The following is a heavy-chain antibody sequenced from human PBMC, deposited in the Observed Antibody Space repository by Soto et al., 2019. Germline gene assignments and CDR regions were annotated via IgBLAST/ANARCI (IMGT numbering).Heavy chain of an antibody. Sequence: GGSLRLSCAASGFTFSNYAMSWVRQAPGKGLEWVSAIRGSDSATFYAHSVKGRFTISRDNSKNTLYLQMNSLRAEDTAIYYCARDQFTSGSDYWGQGTLVTVSS. V-gene: IGHV3-23*01. CDR2: IRGSDSAT. CDR3: ARDQFTSGSDY. D-gene: IGHD6-19*01. J-gene: IGHJ4*02. CDR1: GFTFSNYA.